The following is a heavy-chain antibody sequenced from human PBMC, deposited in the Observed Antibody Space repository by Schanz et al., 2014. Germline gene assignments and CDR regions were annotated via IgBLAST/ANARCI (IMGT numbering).Heavy chain of an antibody. V-gene: IGHV3-7*04. D-gene: IGHD4-17*01. CDR1: GFTFSNYW. J-gene: IGHJ4*02. CDR3: ARDAVTSVLTPGFYY. CDR2: IKQDGSEK. Sequence: EVQLLESGGGLVQPGGSLRLSCIGSGFTFSNYWMSWVRQAPGKGLEWVANIKQDGSEKYYVDSVKGRFTISRDNAKKSLYLRMNSLRAEDTAVYYCARDAVTSVLTPGFYYWGQGTLVTVSS.